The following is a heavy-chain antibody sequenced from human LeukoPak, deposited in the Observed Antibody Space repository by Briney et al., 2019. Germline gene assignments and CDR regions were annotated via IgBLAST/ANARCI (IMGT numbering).Heavy chain of an antibody. V-gene: IGHV3-33*08. Sequence: GGSLRLSCAASGFTFSSYGMHWVRQAPGKGLEWVAVIWYDGSNKYYADSVKGRFTISRDNSKSTLYLQMNSLRAEDTAVYYCAAYYSSGWYSDYYYGMDVWGQGTTVTVSS. CDR3: AAYYSSGWYSDYYYGMDV. J-gene: IGHJ6*02. D-gene: IGHD6-19*01. CDR1: GFTFSSYG. CDR2: IWYDGSNK.